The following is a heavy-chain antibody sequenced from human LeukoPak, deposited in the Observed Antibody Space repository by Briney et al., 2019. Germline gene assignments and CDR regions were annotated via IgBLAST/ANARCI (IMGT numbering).Heavy chain of an antibody. Sequence: GESLKISCKGSGYSFTSYWIGWVRQMPGKGLEWMGIIYPGDSDTRYSPSFQGQVTISADKSISTAYLQWSSLKASDTAMYYCARSTVTTSGTNYYYYYYMDVWGKGTTVTISS. D-gene: IGHD4-17*01. CDR1: GYSFTSYW. V-gene: IGHV5-51*01. J-gene: IGHJ6*03. CDR2: IYPGDSDT. CDR3: ARSTVTTSGTNYYYYYYMDV.